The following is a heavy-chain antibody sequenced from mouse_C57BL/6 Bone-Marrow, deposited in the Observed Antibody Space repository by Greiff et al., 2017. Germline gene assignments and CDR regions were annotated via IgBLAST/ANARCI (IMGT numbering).Heavy chain of an antibody. CDR3: AKLRGLRRGDYVDY. CDR2: IYPRSGNT. CDR1: GYTFTSYG. V-gene: IGHV1-81*01. Sequence: QVQLQQSGAELARPGASVKLSCKASGYTFTSYGISWVKQRTGQGLEWIGEIYPRSGNTYYNEKFKGKATLTADKSSSTAYMELRSLTSEDSAVYVCAKLRGLRRGDYVDYWGQGTTLTVSS. J-gene: IGHJ2*01. D-gene: IGHD2-2*01.